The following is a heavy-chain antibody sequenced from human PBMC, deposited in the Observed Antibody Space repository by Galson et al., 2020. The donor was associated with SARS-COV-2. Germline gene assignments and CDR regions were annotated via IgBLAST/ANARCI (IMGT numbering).Heavy chain of an antibody. CDR2: ISGSGSVT. V-gene: IGHV3-23*01. Sequence: GGSLRLSCAASTSDFNAYAMNWVRQAPGKGPEWVAGISGSGSVTYYTDSVKGRFSISRDNSKKTVFLQMNSLRIDDTAIYFCAKGLNLGDNRFDPWGPGTQVTVSS. J-gene: IGHJ5*02. D-gene: IGHD3-16*01. CDR1: TSDFNAYA. CDR3: AKGLNLGDNRFDP.